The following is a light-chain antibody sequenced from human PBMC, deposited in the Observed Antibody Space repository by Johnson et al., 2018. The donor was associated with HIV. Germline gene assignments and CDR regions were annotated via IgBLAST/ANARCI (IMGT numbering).Light chain of an antibody. CDR2: DND. V-gene: IGLV1-51*01. CDR1: SSNIGNNY. J-gene: IGLJ1*01. Sequence: QSVLTQPPSMSAAPGQRVTISCSGSSSNIGNNYVSWYQQLPGTAPKLLIYDNDKRPSGISDRFSASKSGTSATLCITGLQTGDEADYYCGTWDSYLTAGVFGSGTKVTVL. CDR3: GTWDSYLTAGV.